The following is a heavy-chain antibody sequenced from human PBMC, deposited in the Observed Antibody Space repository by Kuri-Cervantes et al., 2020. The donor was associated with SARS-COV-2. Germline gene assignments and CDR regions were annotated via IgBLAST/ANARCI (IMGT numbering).Heavy chain of an antibody. J-gene: IGHJ6*02. D-gene: IGHD2-15*01. Sequence: SQTLSLTCAVYGGSFSGYYWSWIRQPPGKGLEWIGEINHSGSTNYNPSLESRVTMSVDTSRNQFSLKLSSVTAADTAVYYCARGGVVVVDDTSDYYGMDVWGQGTTVTVSS. V-gene: IGHV4-34*01. CDR2: INHSGST. CDR1: GGSFSGYY. CDR3: ARGGVVVVDDTSDYYGMDV.